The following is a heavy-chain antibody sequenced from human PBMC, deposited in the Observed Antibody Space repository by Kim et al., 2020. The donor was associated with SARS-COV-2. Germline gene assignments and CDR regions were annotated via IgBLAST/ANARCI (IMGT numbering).Heavy chain of an antibody. CDR2: SDGSTK. J-gene: IGHJ4*02. V-gene: IGHV3-33*06. CDR3: ANFES. Sequence: SDGSTKYYADSVNGRFTISRDNSKNMLFLQMNSLRAEDTAVYYCANFESWGQGTLVTVSS.